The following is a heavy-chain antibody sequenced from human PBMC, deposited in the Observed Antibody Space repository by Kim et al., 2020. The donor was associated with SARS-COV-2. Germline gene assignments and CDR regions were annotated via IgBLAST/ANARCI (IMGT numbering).Heavy chain of an antibody. V-gene: IGHV1-8*01. J-gene: IGHJ4*02. CDR3: ARASRDVAAGTYYFDY. CDR1: GYTFTSYD. Sequence: ASVKVSCKASGYTFTSYDINWVRQATGQGLEWMGWMNPNSGNTGYAQKFQGRVTMTRNTSISTAYMELSSLRSEDTAVYYCARASRDVAAGTYYFDYWGQGTLVTVSS. D-gene: IGHD6-13*01. CDR2: MNPNSGNT.